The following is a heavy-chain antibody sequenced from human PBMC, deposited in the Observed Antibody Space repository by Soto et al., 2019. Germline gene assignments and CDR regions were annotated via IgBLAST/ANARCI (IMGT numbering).Heavy chain of an antibody. J-gene: IGHJ4*02. Sequence: SETLSLTCTVSGDSISSYYWSWIRQPPGKGLEWIGYIHYSGSTNYNPSLKSRVTISVDTSKNQFSLKLSSVTAADTAVYYCARPGNYGSGSYLYYLDYWGQGTLVTV. CDR3: ARPGNYGSGSYLYYLDY. V-gene: IGHV4-59*08. CDR1: GDSISSYY. CDR2: IHYSGST. D-gene: IGHD3-10*01.